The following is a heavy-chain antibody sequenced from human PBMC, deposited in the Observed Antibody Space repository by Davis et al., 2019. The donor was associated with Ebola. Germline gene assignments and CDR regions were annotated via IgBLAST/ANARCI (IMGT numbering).Heavy chain of an antibody. J-gene: IGHJ4*02. CDR3: SWHYLDY. CDR2: IKSRTEGGTT. D-gene: IGHD6-13*01. CDR1: GFIASNAY. Sequence: GESLKISCAASGFIASNAYMSWVRQAPGKGLEWIARIKSRTEGGTTDYAAPVKGRFTISRDDSKNTVYLQMNSLRTEDTSIYYCSWHYLDYWGQGALVTVSS. V-gene: IGHV3-15*01.